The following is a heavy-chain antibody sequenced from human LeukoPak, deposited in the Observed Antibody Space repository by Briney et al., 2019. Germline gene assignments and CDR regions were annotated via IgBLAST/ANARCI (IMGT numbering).Heavy chain of an antibody. CDR2: ISGSGGST. V-gene: IGHV3-23*01. CDR1: GFTFSSYA. D-gene: IGHD2-2*01. Sequence: GGSLRLSCAASGFTFSSYAVSWVRQAPGKGLEWVSAISGSGGSTYYADSVKGRFTISRDNSKNTLYPQMNSLRAEDTAVYYCAKGYCSSTSCYAFDIWGQGTMVTVSS. J-gene: IGHJ3*02. CDR3: AKGYCSSTSCYAFDI.